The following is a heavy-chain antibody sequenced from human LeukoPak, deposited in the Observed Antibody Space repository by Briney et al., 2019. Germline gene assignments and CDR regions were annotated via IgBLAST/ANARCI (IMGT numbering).Heavy chain of an antibody. V-gene: IGHV4-39*07. CDR3: ARGTMVRGVIIPNANFDY. CDR1: GDSISTSNSY. J-gene: IGHJ4*02. CDR2: IYHSGST. D-gene: IGHD3-10*01. Sequence: PSETLSLTCTVSGDSISTSNSYWGWIRQSPGKGLEWIGSIYHSGSTYYNPSLKSRVTISVDTSKNQFSLKLSSVTAADTAVYYCARGTMVRGVIIPNANFDYWGQGTLVTVSS.